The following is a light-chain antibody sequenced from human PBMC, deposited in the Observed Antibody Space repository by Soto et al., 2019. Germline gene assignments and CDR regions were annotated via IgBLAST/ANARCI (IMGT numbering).Light chain of an antibody. CDR3: CSYAGSSTYV. CDR1: SRDVGIYNL. Sequence: QSALTQPASVSGSPGQSITISCTGTSRDVGIYNLVSWYQLHPGKVPKLITYEDTKRPSGISSRFSGSESGITAFLTISGLQAEDEADYYCCSYAGSSTYVFGTGTKGTVL. CDR2: EDT. J-gene: IGLJ1*01. V-gene: IGLV2-23*01.